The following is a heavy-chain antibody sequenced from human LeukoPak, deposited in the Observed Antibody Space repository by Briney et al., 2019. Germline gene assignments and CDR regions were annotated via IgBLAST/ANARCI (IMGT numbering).Heavy chain of an antibody. CDR1: GFTFSTYA. D-gene: IGHD7-27*01. Sequence: GGSLRLSCAASGFTFSTYAMSWVRQAPGKGLEWVSSISGSGDFIYYADSVKGRFTISRDNSKNTLYLQMNSLRAEDTAVYYCAARILTASGHFQHWGQGTLVTVSS. J-gene: IGHJ1*01. CDR2: ISGSGDFI. V-gene: IGHV3-23*01. CDR3: AARILTASGHFQH.